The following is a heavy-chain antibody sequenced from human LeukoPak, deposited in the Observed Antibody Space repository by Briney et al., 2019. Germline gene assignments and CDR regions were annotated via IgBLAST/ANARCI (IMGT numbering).Heavy chain of an antibody. CDR1: GYTLTELS. D-gene: IGHD3-22*01. Sequence: GASVKVSCKVSGYTLTELSMHWVRQAPGKGLEWMGGLDPEDGETIYAQKFQGRVTMTEDTSADTAYMELSSLRSEDTAVYYCAKVSMIVVVISGGHYFDYWGQGTLVTVSS. J-gene: IGHJ4*02. CDR2: LDPEDGET. CDR3: AKVSMIVVVISGGHYFDY. V-gene: IGHV1-24*01.